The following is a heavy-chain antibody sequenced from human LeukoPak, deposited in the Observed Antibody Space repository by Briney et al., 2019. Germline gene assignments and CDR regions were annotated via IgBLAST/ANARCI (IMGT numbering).Heavy chain of an antibody. CDR3: ARSRYCSSTSCYSFDY. CDR1: GDTFTGYY. V-gene: IGHV1-2*02. CDR2: INPNSGGT. J-gene: IGHJ4*02. D-gene: IGHD2-2*01. Sequence: GASVKVSCKASGDTFTGYYMHWVRQAPGQGLEWMGWINPNSGGTNYAQKFQGRVTMTRDTSISTAYMELSRLRSDDTAVYYCARSRYCSSTSCYSFDYWGQGTLVTVSS.